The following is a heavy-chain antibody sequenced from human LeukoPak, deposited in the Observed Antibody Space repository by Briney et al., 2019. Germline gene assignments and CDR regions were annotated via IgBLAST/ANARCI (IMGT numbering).Heavy chain of an antibody. Sequence: PLETLSLTCTVSGGSISSYYWSWIRQPPGKGLEWIGYIYYTGSTNYNTSLTSRVTISVDTSKNQFSLQLNSVTPEDTAVYYCARGTLYSSSWYDYMDVWGKGTTVTVSS. CDR3: ARGTLYSSSWYDYMDV. V-gene: IGHV4-59*12. D-gene: IGHD6-13*01. CDR1: GGSISSYY. J-gene: IGHJ6*03. CDR2: IYYTGST.